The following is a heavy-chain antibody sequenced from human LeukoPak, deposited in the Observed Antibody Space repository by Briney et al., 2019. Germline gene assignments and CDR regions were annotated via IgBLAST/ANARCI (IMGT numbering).Heavy chain of an antibody. Sequence: PGGSLRLSCAASGFTFSSYGMHWVRQAPGKGLEWVAVISYDGSNKYYADSVKGRFTISRDNSKNTLYLQMNSLRAEDTAVYYCARDRNFAAAGYLFDYWGQGTLVTVPS. CDR1: GFTFSSYG. V-gene: IGHV3-30*03. D-gene: IGHD6-13*01. CDR2: ISYDGSNK. CDR3: ARDRNFAAAGYLFDY. J-gene: IGHJ4*02.